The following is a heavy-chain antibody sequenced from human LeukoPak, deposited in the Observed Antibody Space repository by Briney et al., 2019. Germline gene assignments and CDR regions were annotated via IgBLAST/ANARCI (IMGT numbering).Heavy chain of an antibody. V-gene: IGHV1-2*02. CDR3: ARSPGGNPRRAFDL. CDR2: INPNTGST. D-gene: IGHD4-23*01. CDR1: GYHFNGDF. J-gene: IGHJ3*01. Sequence: ASVEVSCKASGYHFNGDFLQWVRQAPGQGLEWLGWINPNTGSTNYAQKFQGRVTLTRDTSITTAYMELSSLVSDDTAVYYCARSPGGNPRRAFDLWGQGTMVTVSS.